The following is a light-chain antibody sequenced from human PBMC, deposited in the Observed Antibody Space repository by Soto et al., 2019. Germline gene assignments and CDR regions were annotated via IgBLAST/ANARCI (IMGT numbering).Light chain of an antibody. CDR3: QQYNNWPIT. Sequence: IVLKQSPATLSVSPGERITLSFRASQTILSNLAWYQQKPGQAPRLLIYGASTRATGLPARLSGSGYGTELTITISSMQSEDFEVYYCQQYNNWPITFGQGTRLEIK. V-gene: IGKV3-15*01. CDR2: GAS. CDR1: QTILSN. J-gene: IGKJ5*01.